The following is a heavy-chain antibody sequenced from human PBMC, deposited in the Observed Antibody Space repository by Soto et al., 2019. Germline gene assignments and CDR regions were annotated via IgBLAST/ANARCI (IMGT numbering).Heavy chain of an antibody. D-gene: IGHD6-19*01. CDR1: GGSISSSSFH. V-gene: IGHV4-39*01. J-gene: IGHJ6*02. Sequence: SETLSLTCTVSGGSISSSSFHWGWIRQPPGKGLEWIGSIYYSGSTYYSPSLKSRVTISVDTSKNQFSLKLKSVTAADTALYYCARFSGSYYYAMDVWGQGSTVTVSS. CDR3: ARFSGSYYYAMDV. CDR2: IYYSGST.